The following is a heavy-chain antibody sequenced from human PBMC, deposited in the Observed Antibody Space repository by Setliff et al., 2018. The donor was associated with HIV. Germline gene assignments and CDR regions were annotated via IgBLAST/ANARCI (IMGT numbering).Heavy chain of an antibody. D-gene: IGHD3-10*01. CDR3: AALLVRGVIIIPPYNWFDP. CDR1: GDIPRHYG. J-gene: IGHJ5*02. V-gene: IGHV1-69*13. CDR2: VIPVFGEP. Sequence: SVKVSCKASGDIPRHYGFNWVRQAPGQGLEWVGSVIPVFGEPHYAQNFQGRVTITADESTSTAYMELSSLRSEDTAVYYCAALLVRGVIIIPPYNWFDPWGQGTLVTVSS.